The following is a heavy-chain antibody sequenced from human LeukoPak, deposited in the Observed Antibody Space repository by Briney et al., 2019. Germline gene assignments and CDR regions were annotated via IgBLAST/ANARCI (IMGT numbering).Heavy chain of an antibody. CDR3: ASMYLSQYLQH. J-gene: IGHJ1*01. V-gene: IGHV3-53*01. CDR2: IYSGGST. Sequence: GGSLRPSCAASGFTVNSNYMSWVRQAPGKGLEWVSVIYSGGSTYYADSVKGRFTISRDNSKNTLYLRMNSLRAEDTAVYYCASMYLSQYLQHWGQGTLVTVSS. D-gene: IGHD2-8*01. CDR1: GFTVNSNY.